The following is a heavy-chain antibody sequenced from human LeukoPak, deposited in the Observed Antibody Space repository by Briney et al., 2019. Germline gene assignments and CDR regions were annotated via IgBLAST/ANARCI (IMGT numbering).Heavy chain of an antibody. CDR2: INHSGST. V-gene: IGHV4-34*01. J-gene: IGHJ4*02. CDR3: AATIFGVVSDY. D-gene: IGHD3-3*01. CDR1: GGSFSGYY. Sequence: SETLSLTCAVYGGSFSGYYWSWIRQPPGKGLEWIGEINHSGSTNYNPSLKSRVTISVDTSKNRFSLKLSSVTAADTAVYYCAATIFGVVSDYWGQGTLVTVSS.